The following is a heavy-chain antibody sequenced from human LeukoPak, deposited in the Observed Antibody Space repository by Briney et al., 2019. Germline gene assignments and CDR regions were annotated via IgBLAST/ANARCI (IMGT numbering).Heavy chain of an antibody. V-gene: IGHV3-23*01. CDR2: ISGSGGST. CDR3: AKDIGVSSMDYYFDY. D-gene: IGHD2-21*01. J-gene: IGHJ4*02. CDR1: GFTFSSYG. Sequence: GGTLRLSCAASGFTFSSYGMSWVRQAPGKGLEWVSAISGSGGSTYYADSVKGRFTISRDNSKNTLYLQMNSLRAEDTAVSYLAKDIGVSSMDYYFDYWGQGTLVTVSS.